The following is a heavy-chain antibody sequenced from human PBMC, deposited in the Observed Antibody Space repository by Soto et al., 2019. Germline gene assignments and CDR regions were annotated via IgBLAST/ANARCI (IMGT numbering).Heavy chain of an antibody. CDR2: IYYSGST. CDR3: SIHGSCAPRGFLET. CDR1: AGSLSSSSYY. V-gene: IGHV4-39*01. Sequence: SETLSLTCSVSAGSLSSSSYYWAWIRQPPGRGLQWIGSIYYSGSTYYNPSLKSRVTMSVDTSKNQFSLKLNSVTAAVSSVYFFSIHGSCAPRGFLETWGQGSLVIGSS. J-gene: IGHJ5*02. D-gene: IGHD3-3*01.